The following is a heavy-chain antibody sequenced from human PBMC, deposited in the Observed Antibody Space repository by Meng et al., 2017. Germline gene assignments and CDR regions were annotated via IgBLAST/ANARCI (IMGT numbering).Heavy chain of an antibody. J-gene: IGHJ4*02. CDR3: ARGVVYAISYFDY. D-gene: IGHD2-8*02. Sequence: QVKLPQSGPGLVKPPQTPSPTRAISGVSVPSNSSAWNWIRQSPTRGLEWLGRTYYRSKWYNDYAVSVKSRITINPDTSKNQFSLQLNSVTPEDTAVYYCARGVVYAISYFDYWGQGTLVTVSS. V-gene: IGHV6-1*01. CDR2: TYYRSKWYN. CDR1: GVSVPSNSSA.